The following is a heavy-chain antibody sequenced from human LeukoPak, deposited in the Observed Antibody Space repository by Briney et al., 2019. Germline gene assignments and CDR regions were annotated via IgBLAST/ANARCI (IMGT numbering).Heavy chain of an antibody. CDR3: ARVYDFWSGYYSHHY. CDR1: GYTFTGYY. Sequence: ASVKVSCKASGYTFTGYYMHWVRQAPGQGLEWMGWINPNSGGTNYAQKFQGRVTMTRDTSISTAYMEPSRLRSDDTAVYYCARVYDFWSGYYSHHYWGQGTLVTVSS. CDR2: INPNSGGT. V-gene: IGHV1-2*02. D-gene: IGHD3-3*01. J-gene: IGHJ4*02.